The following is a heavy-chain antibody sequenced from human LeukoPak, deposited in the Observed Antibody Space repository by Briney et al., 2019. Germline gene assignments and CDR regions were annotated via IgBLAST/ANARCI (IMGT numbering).Heavy chain of an antibody. J-gene: IGHJ4*02. V-gene: IGHV1-24*01. CDR1: GYTLTELS. Sequence: ASVKVSCKVSGYTLTELSMHWVRQAPGKGLEWIGGFDPEDGETIYAQKFQGRVTMTEDTSTDTAYMELSSLRSEDTAVYYCATGGSDRWLIDFDYWGQGTLVTVSS. CDR3: ATGGSDRWLIDFDY. CDR2: FDPEDGET. D-gene: IGHD6-19*01.